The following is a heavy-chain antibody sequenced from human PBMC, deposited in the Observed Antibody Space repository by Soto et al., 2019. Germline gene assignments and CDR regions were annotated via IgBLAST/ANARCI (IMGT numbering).Heavy chain of an antibody. D-gene: IGHD6-19*01. CDR1: GRSVSSGGYY. V-gene: IGHV4-31*03. J-gene: IGHJ5*02. Sequence: SETLSLTCTVSGRSVSSGGYYWTWISQHPGRGLEWIGYIYHIGSPYYNPSLESRVTISLDTSKNQFSLNLTYVTAASTPVYYCGRDRALVSSGRWFDTWGQGTLVPVS. CDR3: GRDRALVSSGRWFDT. CDR2: IYHIGSP.